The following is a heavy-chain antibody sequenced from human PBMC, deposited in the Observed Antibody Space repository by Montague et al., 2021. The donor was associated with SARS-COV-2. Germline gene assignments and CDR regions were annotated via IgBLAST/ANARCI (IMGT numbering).Heavy chain of an antibody. J-gene: IGHJ6*02. V-gene: IGHV3-21*01. CDR1: GFTFSSYE. CDR3: ARDPRVRGSRGYGMDL. D-gene: IGHD1-26*01. CDR2: INTGSSYI. Sequence: SLRLSCAASGFTFSSYEMNWVRQAPGKGLEWVSSINTGSSYIYYADSVKGRFTISRDNARNSLFLQLNSLRAEDTAVYYCARDPRVRGSRGYGMDLWGQGTTVTVSS.